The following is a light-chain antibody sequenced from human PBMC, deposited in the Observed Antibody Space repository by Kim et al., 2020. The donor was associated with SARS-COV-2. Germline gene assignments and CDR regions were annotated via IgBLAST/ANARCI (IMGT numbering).Light chain of an antibody. V-gene: IGKV1-5*03. Sequence: TLSAAVGDRVIITCRASQSNSMWLDWYQQKPGKAPKLLISKASSLQSGVPSRFSGSGSGTQFTLTISSLQPDDFGTYYCQQYDNYFGQGTKLEI. CDR2: KAS. CDR3: QQYDNY. CDR1: QSNSMW. J-gene: IGKJ2*01.